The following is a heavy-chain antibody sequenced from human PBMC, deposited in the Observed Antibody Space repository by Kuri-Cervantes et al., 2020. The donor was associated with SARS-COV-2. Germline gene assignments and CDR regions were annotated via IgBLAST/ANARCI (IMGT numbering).Heavy chain of an antibody. J-gene: IGHJ3*02. CDR1: VFSLSNASMD. CDR3: TRMSGAGPYYAFDI. D-gene: IGHD6-13*01. CDR2: IFSNDEK. Sequence: SGPPLVKPTETLTLTCTVSVFSLSNASMDEGWTRQPPGKALECLANIFSNDEKYYSPSLKSRLTISKDTTKSQVVLTMTNMDPVDTATYCCTRMSGAGPYYAFDIWGQGTMVTVSS. V-gene: IGHV2-26*01.